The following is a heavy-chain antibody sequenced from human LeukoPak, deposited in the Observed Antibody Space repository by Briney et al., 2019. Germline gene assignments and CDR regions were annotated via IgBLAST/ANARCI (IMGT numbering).Heavy chain of an antibody. Sequence: GASVKVSCKASGYTFTGYYMHWVRQATGQGLEWMGWINPNSGGTNYAQKFQGRVTMTRDMSTSTVYMELSSLRSEDTAVYYCARAYGGNSAYLGYYYYMDVWGKGTTVTVSS. CDR2: INPNSGGT. CDR1: GYTFTGYY. J-gene: IGHJ6*03. V-gene: IGHV1-2*02. CDR3: ARAYGGNSAYLGYYYYMDV. D-gene: IGHD4-23*01.